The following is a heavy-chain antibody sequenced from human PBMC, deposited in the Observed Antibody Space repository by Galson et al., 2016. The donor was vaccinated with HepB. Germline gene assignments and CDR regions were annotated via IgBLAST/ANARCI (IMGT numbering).Heavy chain of an antibody. J-gene: IGHJ4*02. Sequence: SLRLSCAASGFTFSLYTMNWVRQPPGKGLEWVSSISISSNFIHYADSVKGRFTISRDNAKNSLFLQMSSLRAEDTAIYYCAKDSILDDWGQGILVTVSS. CDR1: GFTFSLYT. V-gene: IGHV3-21*01. D-gene: IGHD3-3*01. CDR3: AKDSILDD. CDR2: ISISSNFI.